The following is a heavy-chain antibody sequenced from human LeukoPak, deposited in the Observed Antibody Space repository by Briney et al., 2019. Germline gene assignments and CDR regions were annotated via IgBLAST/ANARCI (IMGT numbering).Heavy chain of an antibody. CDR1: GGPFTSGGYY. J-gene: IGHJ6*03. D-gene: IGHD1-26*01. V-gene: IGHV4-30-2*01. CDR2: IYHSGGT. CDR3: ARESSVGNYYMDV. Sequence: PSETLSLTCTVSGGPFTSGGYYWSWVRQPPGKGLEYIGYIYHSGGTFYNPSLKSRLTISVDRSKNQFSLKLSSVTAADTAVYYCARESSVGNYYMDVWGKGTTVTVS.